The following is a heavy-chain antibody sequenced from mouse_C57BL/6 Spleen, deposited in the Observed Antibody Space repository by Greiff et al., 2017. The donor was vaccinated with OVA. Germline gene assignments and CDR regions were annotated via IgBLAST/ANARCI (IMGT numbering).Heavy chain of an antibody. CDR2: IYPGSGST. CDR3: ARGDYYGSSWGFAY. CDR1: GYTFTSYW. Sequence: QVQLQQPGAELVKPGASVKMSCKASGYTFTSYWITWVKQRPGQGLEWIGDIYPGSGSTNYNEKFKSKATLTVDTSSRTAYMQLSSLTSEDSAVYYCARGDYYGSSWGFAYWGQGTLVTVSA. J-gene: IGHJ3*01. V-gene: IGHV1-55*01. D-gene: IGHD1-1*01.